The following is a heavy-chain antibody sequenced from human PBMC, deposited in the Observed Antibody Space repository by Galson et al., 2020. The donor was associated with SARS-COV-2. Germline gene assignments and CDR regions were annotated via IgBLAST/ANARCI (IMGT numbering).Heavy chain of an antibody. D-gene: IGHD6-13*01. Sequence: GESLKISCAASGFTFSSYSMNWVRQAPGKGLEWVSYISSSSTIYYADSVKGRFTISRDNAKNSLYLQMNSLRAEDTAVYYCARDGSSSWYDGAFDIWGQGTMVTVSS. CDR1: GFTFSSYS. CDR2: ISSSSTI. J-gene: IGHJ3*02. CDR3: ARDGSSSWYDGAFDI. V-gene: IGHV3-48*04.